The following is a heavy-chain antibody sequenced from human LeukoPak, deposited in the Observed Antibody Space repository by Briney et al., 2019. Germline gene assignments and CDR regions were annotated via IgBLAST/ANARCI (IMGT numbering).Heavy chain of an antibody. Sequence: GGSLRLSCAASGFTFSSYSMNWVRQAPGKGLEWVSYISSSSSTIYYADSVKGRFTISRDNSKNILYLEMNSLRREDTAVYYCAKEGVTPRYYYMDVWGKGTTVTISS. CDR3: AKEGVTPRYYYMDV. CDR1: GFTFSSYS. D-gene: IGHD4-23*01. J-gene: IGHJ6*03. CDR2: ISSSSSTI. V-gene: IGHV3-48*01.